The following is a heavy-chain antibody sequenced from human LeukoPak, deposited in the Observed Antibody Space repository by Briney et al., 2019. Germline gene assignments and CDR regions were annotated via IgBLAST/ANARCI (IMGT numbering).Heavy chain of an antibody. CDR1: GFTVSSNY. D-gene: IGHD5-18*01. CDR2: IWYDGSNK. CDR3: ARGKRGFFYGSDF. V-gene: IGHV3-33*08. J-gene: IGHJ4*02. Sequence: GGSLRLSCAASGFTVSSNYMSWVRQAPGKGLEWVALIWYDGSNKYYADSVKGRFSISRDNSKNTLSLQMNSLRVEDTALYYCARGKRGFFYGSDFWGQGTLVTVSS.